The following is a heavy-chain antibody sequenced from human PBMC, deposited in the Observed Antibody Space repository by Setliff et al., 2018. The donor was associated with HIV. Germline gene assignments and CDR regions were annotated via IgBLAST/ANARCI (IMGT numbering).Heavy chain of an antibody. Sequence: LSCGASGFTFSNYGMHWVRRAPGKGLEWVASISYHEKDTFYADSVKGRFTISRDNSKNMLYLQMNSLTTEDTAVYYCTKPTTVVTSYYFDSWGQGTQVTVSS. V-gene: IGHV3-30*18. D-gene: IGHD4-17*01. CDR3: TKPTTVVTSYYFDS. CDR1: GFTFSNYG. CDR2: ISYHEKDT. J-gene: IGHJ4*02.